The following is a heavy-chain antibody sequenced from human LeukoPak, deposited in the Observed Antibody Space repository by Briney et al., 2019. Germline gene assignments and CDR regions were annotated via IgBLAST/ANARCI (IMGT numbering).Heavy chain of an antibody. CDR2: ISAYNGNT. D-gene: IGHD3-10*01. CDR3: ARDHNKGGPLHMVRGRFYGY. Sequence: ASVKVPCKASGYTFTSYGISWVRQAPGQGLEWMGWISAYNGNTNYAQKLQGRVTMTTDTSTSTAYMELRSLRSDDTAVYYCARDHNKGGPLHMVRGRFYGYWGQGTLVTVSS. J-gene: IGHJ4*02. V-gene: IGHV1-18*01. CDR1: GYTFTSYG.